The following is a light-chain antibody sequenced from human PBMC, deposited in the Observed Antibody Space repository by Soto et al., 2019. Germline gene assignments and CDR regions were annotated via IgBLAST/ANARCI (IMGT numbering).Light chain of an antibody. J-gene: IGKJ3*01. Sequence: DIQMTQSPSSLSAFVGDRVTITCQASQDISTYVNWYQQKPGKTPNLLIYAASNLETRVPSRFSGSGSVTKFTLTISRLQSEDIGTYSCQQYDNLPVTFGPGPKVNVK. V-gene: IGKV1-33*01. CDR3: QQYDNLPVT. CDR2: AAS. CDR1: QDISTY.